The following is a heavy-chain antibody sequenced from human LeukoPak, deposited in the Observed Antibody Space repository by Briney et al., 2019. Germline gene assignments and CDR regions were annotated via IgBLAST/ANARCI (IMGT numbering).Heavy chain of an antibody. Sequence: ASVKVSCKASGYTFTSYGISWVRQAPGQGLEWMGWMNPNSGNTGYAQKFQGRVTITRNTSISTAYMELSSLRSEDTAVYYCARVFDDDAFDIWGQGTMVTVSS. D-gene: IGHD3-16*01. CDR2: MNPNSGNT. V-gene: IGHV1-8*03. CDR1: GYTFTSYG. J-gene: IGHJ3*02. CDR3: ARVFDDDAFDI.